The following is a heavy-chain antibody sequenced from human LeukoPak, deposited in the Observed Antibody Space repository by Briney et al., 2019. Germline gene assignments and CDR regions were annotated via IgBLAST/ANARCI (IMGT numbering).Heavy chain of an antibody. CDR1: GGSISSGGYY. Sequence: SETLSLTCTVSGGSISSGGYYWSWIRQHPGKGLEWIGYIYYSGSTYYNPSLKSRVTISVDTSKNQFSLKLSSVTAADTAVYYCARSDSSGYGYWGQGTLVTVSS. CDR3: ARSDSSGYGY. V-gene: IGHV4-31*03. CDR2: IYYSGST. D-gene: IGHD3-22*01. J-gene: IGHJ4*02.